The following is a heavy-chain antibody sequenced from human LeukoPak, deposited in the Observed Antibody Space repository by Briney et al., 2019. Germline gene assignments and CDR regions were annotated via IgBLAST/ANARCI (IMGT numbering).Heavy chain of an antibody. V-gene: IGHV3-66*01. CDR1: GITVDSNY. J-gene: IGHJ4*02. Sequence: GGSLRLSCAASGITVDSNYMSWVRQAPGKGLEWVSVISSGGSTYYAESVKGRFTISKDNSKNTLYLQMNSLRVDDTAVYYYARVLRGYDSSANYYDYFDYWGQGTLVTVSS. D-gene: IGHD3-22*01. CDR3: ARVLRGYDSSANYYDYFDY. CDR2: ISSGGST.